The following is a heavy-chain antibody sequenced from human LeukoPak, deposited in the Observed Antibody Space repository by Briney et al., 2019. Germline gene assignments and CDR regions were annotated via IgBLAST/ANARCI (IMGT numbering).Heavy chain of an antibody. CDR1: GFTFSNAW. V-gene: IGHV4-34*01. D-gene: IGHD3-3*01. CDR2: INHSGST. CDR3: ARGYYDFWSGYLDY. J-gene: IGHJ4*02. Sequence: GSLRLSCAASGFTFSNAWMSWIRQPPGKGLEWIGEINHSGSTNYNPSLKSRVTISVDTSKNQFSLKLSSVTAADTAVYYCARGYYDFWSGYLDYWGQGTLVTVSS.